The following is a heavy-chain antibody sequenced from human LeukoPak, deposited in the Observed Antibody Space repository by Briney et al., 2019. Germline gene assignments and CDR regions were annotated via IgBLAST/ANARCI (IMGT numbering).Heavy chain of an antibody. CDR2: IKSKTDGGTT. J-gene: IGHJ3*02. CDR1: GFTLSNAR. CDR3: TTDAQYYYGSGSIDAFDI. D-gene: IGHD3-10*01. Sequence: PGGSLRLSCAASGFTLSNARMSWVRQAPGKGLEWVGRIKSKTDGGTTDYAAPVKGRFTISRDDSKNTLYLQMNSLKTEDTAVYYCTTDAQYYYGSGSIDAFDIWGQGTMVTVSS. V-gene: IGHV3-15*01.